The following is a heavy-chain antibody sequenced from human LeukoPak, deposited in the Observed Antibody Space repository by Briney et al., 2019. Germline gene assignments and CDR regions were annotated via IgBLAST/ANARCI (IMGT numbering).Heavy chain of an antibody. D-gene: IGHD5-24*01. CDR1: GGSISGYY. J-gene: IGHJ3*02. Sequence: PSETLSLTCTVSGGSISGYYWSWLRQPPGKGLEWVGYIYFSGSTNYNPSLKSRVTISVDTSKNQFSLKLSSATAADTAVYYCARPRDGYNFYAFDIWGQGTMVTVSS. CDR3: ARPRDGYNFYAFDI. CDR2: IYFSGST. V-gene: IGHV4-59*01.